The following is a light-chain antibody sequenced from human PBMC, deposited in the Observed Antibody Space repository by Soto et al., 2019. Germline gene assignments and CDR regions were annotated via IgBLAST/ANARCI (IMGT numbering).Light chain of an antibody. CDR2: GAS. V-gene: IGKV3-20*01. Sequence: EIVLTQSPGTLSLSPGERATLSCGASQTVTSNYLAWYQQKPGQAPRLLIFGASSRATGVPDRFSGGGSGTDLTLTISRLEPEDFAVYYCQQFSSYPLTFGGGTKVDIK. CDR3: QQFSSYPLT. CDR1: QTVTSNY. J-gene: IGKJ4*01.